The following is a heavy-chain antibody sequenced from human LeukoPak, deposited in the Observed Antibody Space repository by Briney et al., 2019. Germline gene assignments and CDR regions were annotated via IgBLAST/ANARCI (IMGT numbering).Heavy chain of an antibody. CDR2: INWNGGST. V-gene: IGHV3-20*01. D-gene: IGHD1-26*01. CDR1: GFTVSNYY. Sequence: GGSLRLSCAVSGFTVSNYYMSWVRQAPGKGLEWVSGINWNGGSTGYADSVKGRFTISRDNAKNSLYLQMNSLRAEDTALYHCARDLTDSGSYYADYWGQGTLVTVSS. J-gene: IGHJ4*02. CDR3: ARDLTDSGSYYADY.